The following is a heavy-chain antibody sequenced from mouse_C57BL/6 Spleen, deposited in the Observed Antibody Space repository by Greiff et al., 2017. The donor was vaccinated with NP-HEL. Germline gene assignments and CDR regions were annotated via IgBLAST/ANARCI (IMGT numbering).Heavy chain of an antibody. D-gene: IGHD2-3*01. CDR1: GYTFTSYW. J-gene: IGHJ1*03. CDR3: ASSGYYVPAFGG. Sequence: QVQLQQPGAELVKPGASVKLSCKASGYTFTSYWMHWVKQRPGQGLEWIGMIHPNSGSTNYNEKFKSKATLSVDKSSSTAYMQLSSLTSEDSAVYFCASSGYYVPAFGGWGTGTTVHVSS. V-gene: IGHV1-64*01. CDR2: IHPNSGST.